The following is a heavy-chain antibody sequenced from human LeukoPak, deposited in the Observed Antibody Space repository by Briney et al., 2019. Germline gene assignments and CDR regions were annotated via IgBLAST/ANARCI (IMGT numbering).Heavy chain of an antibody. CDR2: ISYDGSNK. Sequence: PGGSLRLSCAASGFTFSSYGMHWVRQAPGKGLEWVAVISYDGSNKYYADSVKGRFTFSRDNSKNTLYLQMNSLRAEDTAVYYCAKDLGIWGQGTMVTVSS. J-gene: IGHJ3*02. V-gene: IGHV3-30*18. CDR1: GFTFSSYG. D-gene: IGHD3-16*01. CDR3: AKDLGI.